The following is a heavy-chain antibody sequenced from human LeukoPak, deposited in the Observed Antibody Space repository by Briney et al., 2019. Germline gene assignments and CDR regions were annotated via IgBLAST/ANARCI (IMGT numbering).Heavy chain of an antibody. CDR1: GYTFTSYA. D-gene: IGHD2-15*01. V-gene: IGHV7-4-1*02. CDR2: INTNTGNP. J-gene: IGHJ5*02. Sequence: GASVKVSCKASGYTFTSYAMNWVRQAPGQGLEWMGWINTNTGNPTYAQGFTGRFVFSLDTSVSTAYPQISSLKAEDTAVYYCARGYCSGGSCLFFGAWFDPWGQGTLVTVSS. CDR3: ARGYCSGGSCLFFGAWFDP.